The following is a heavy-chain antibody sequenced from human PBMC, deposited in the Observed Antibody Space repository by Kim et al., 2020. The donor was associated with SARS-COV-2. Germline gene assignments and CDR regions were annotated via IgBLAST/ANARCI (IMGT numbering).Heavy chain of an antibody. Sequence: GGSLRLSCAASGFTFSSYAMSWVRQAPGKGLEWVSAISGSGGSTYYADSVKGRFTISRDNSKNTLYLQMNSLRAEDTAVYYCAKVWDDILTGWCYFDYWGQGTRVPVS. CDR3: AKVWDDILTGWCYFDY. CDR2: ISGSGGST. CDR1: GFTFSSYA. D-gene: IGHD3-9*01. V-gene: IGHV3-23*01. J-gene: IGHJ4*02.